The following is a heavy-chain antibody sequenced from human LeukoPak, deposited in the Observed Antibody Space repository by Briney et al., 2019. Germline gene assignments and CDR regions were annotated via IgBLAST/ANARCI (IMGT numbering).Heavy chain of an antibody. Sequence: SETLSLTCTVSGGSISSYYWSWIRQPPGKGLEWIGYIYYSGSTNYNPSLKSRVTISVDTSKNQFSLKLSSVTAADTAVYYCARSRVDLVGATGSRYYYYGMDVWGQGTTVTVSS. CDR3: ARSRVDLVGATGSRYYYYGMDV. J-gene: IGHJ6*02. V-gene: IGHV4-59*01. CDR1: GGSISSYY. D-gene: IGHD1-26*01. CDR2: IYYSGST.